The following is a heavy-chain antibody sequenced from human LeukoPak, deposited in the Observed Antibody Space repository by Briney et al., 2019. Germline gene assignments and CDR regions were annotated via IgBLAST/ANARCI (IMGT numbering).Heavy chain of an antibody. Sequence: SETLSLTCTVSGDSVASGGYYWNWIRQPPGKGLEWIGYIYYSVSTNYNLSLKSRVTISLDTPENQFSLKLTSVTAADTAVYYCTRGKPETVFDYWGQGTLVTVSS. CDR1: GDSVASGGYY. D-gene: IGHD2-21*02. CDR2: IYYSVST. J-gene: IGHJ4*02. V-gene: IGHV4-61*08. CDR3: TRGKPETVFDY.